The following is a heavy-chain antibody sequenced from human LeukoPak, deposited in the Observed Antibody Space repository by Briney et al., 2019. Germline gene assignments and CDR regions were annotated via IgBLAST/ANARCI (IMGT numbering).Heavy chain of an antibody. Sequence: SETLSLTCTVSGGSISSSSNYWGWIRQSPGKGLEWIGRIYYSGNTYYSPSLKSRVTISEDTSKNQFSLKLSSVTAADTAVYYCARGYYDVLTGHPKNFDYWGQGTLVTVSS. CDR2: IYYSGNT. J-gene: IGHJ4*02. CDR1: GGSISSSSNY. V-gene: IGHV4-39*01. D-gene: IGHD3-9*01. CDR3: ARGYYDVLTGHPKNFDY.